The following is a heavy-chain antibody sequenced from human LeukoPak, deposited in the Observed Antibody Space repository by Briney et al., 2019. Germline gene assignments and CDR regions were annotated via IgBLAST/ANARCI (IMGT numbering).Heavy chain of an antibody. CDR1: GFAFSSYT. CDR3: AKDLSYGSLWFDP. D-gene: IGHD3-10*01. J-gene: IGHJ5*02. V-gene: IGHV3-33*06. Sequence: TGGSLRLSCAASGFAFSSYTMTWVRQAPGKGLEWVALIWYDGSRTNYVDSVMGRFTISRDSSKNTLYLQMDNLRVEDTAVYFCAKDLSYGSLWFDPWGQGTLVTVSS. CDR2: IWYDGSRT.